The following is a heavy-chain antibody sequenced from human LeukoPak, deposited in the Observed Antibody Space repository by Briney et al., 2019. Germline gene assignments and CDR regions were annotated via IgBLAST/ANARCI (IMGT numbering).Heavy chain of an antibody. CDR2: INHSGST. CDR1: GGSFSGYY. CDR3: ARIYGWGYYYMDV. D-gene: IGHD6-19*01. J-gene: IGHJ6*03. Sequence: SETLSLTCAVYGGSFSGYYWSWIRQPPGKGLEWMGEINHSGSTNYNVSLQSRVTISVDTPKNQFSLTLSPVTAADTAVYYCARIYGWGYYYMDVWGKGTTVTVSS. V-gene: IGHV4-34*01.